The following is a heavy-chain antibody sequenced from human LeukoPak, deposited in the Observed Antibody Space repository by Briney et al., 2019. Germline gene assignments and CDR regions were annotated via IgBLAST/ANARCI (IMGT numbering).Heavy chain of an antibody. CDR3: ARDLGTNRWGSRRGEWLGY. Sequence: PGGSLRLSCAASGFTFSSYWMSWVRRAPGKGLEWVANIKQDGSEKYYVDSVKGRFTISRDNAKNSLYLQMNSLRAEDTAVYYCARDLGTNRWGSRRGEWLGYWGQGTLVTVSS. CDR2: IKQDGSEK. D-gene: IGHD3-3*01. CDR1: GFTFSSYW. J-gene: IGHJ4*02. V-gene: IGHV3-7*01.